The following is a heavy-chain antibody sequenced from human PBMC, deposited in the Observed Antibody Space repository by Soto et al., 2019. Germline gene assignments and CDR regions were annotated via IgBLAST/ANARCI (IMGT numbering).Heavy chain of an antibody. J-gene: IGHJ4*02. Sequence: ASVKVSCKASGYTFTIYYMHCVLQSPLQWLDWMGIINPSGGSTSYAQKFQGRVTMTRDTSTSTVYMELSSLRSEDTAVYYCARGAGCSGGSCYYRGGYFDYWGQGTLVTVSS. CDR3: ARGAGCSGGSCYYRGGYFDY. V-gene: IGHV1-46*01. CDR1: GYTFTIYY. D-gene: IGHD2-15*01. CDR2: INPSGGST.